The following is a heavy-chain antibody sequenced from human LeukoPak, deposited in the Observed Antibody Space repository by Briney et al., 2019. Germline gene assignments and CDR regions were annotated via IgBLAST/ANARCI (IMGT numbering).Heavy chain of an antibody. CDR2: IIPIFGTA. CDR1: GYTFTSYG. Sequence: SVKVSCKASGYTFTSYGISWVRQAPGQGLEWMGRIIPIFGTANYAQKFRGRVTITTDESTSTAYMELSSLRSEDTAVYYCARDLYSGSYHNYFDYWGQGTLVTVSS. CDR3: ARDLYSGSYHNYFDY. D-gene: IGHD1-26*01. J-gene: IGHJ4*02. V-gene: IGHV1-69*05.